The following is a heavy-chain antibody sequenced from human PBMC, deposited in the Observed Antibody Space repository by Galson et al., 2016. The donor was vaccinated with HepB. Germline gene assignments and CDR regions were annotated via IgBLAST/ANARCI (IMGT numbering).Heavy chain of an antibody. CDR2: MNPNSGNT. Sequence: SVKVSCKASGYTFTSYDVNWVRQATGQGLEWMGWMNPNSGNTGNAQKFQGRVTMSINTSISTAYMELTSLRSEDTAIYYCARSPSDSKFDYWGQGTLVTVCS. CDR1: GYTFTSYD. J-gene: IGHJ4*02. D-gene: IGHD2-21*02. V-gene: IGHV1-8*01. CDR3: ARSPSDSKFDY.